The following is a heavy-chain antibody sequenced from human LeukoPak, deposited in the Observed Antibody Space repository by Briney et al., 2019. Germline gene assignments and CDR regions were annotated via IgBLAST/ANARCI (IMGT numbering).Heavy chain of an antibody. CDR3: ASRSVSFSYYDILNGRREDY. J-gene: IGHJ4*02. V-gene: IGHV4-38-2*01. CDR2: IYHSGST. D-gene: IGHD3-9*01. CDR1: GYSISSGYY. Sequence: PSETLSLTCAVSGYSISSGYYWGWIRQPPGKGLEWIGSIYHSGSTYYNPSLKSRATISVDTSKNQFSLKLSSVTAADTAVYYCASRSVSFSYYDILNGRREDYWGQGTLVTVSS.